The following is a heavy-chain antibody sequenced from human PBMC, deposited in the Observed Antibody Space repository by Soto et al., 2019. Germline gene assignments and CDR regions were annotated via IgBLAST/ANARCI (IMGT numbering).Heavy chain of an antibody. CDR3: ARVNIINNIFLVLDF. J-gene: IGHJ4*02. V-gene: IGHV4-31*01. D-gene: IGHD2-21*01. CDR1: GGSISSGSYY. Sequence: SETLSLTCTVSGGSISSGSYYWSWRRRRPGQGLEGVGDLGYSGSNYYNPSLKSLLTLSADTSKNQIALQLSSVTAADTAVYYCARVNIINNIFLVLDFWGQGTLFTVSS. CDR2: LGYSGSN.